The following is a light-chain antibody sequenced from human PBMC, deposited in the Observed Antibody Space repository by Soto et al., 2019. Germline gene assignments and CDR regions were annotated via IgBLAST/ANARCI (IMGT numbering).Light chain of an antibody. Sequence: QSALTQPASVSGSPGQSITISCTGASSDVGGYNYVSWYQLHPGKAPKLMVFEVNNRPSGVSYRFSGSKSGNTASLTISGLPAEDEADYFCSSYSISNAYVFGTGTKVTVL. CDR3: SSYSISNAYV. CDR2: EVN. CDR1: SSDVGGYNY. J-gene: IGLJ1*01. V-gene: IGLV2-14*01.